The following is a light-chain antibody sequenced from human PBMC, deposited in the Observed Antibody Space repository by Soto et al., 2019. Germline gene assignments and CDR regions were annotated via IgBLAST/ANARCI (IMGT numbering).Light chain of an antibody. CDR3: QQANSFPLI. J-gene: IGKJ4*01. V-gene: IGKV1-5*03. Sequence: DIQMTQSPSTLSASVGDRVTITCRASQSISSWLAWYQQKPGKAPKLLIYKASSLESGVPSRFSGSGSGTEFTLTISGLQPDDFATYYCQQANSFPLISGGGTKVDIK. CDR1: QSISSW. CDR2: KAS.